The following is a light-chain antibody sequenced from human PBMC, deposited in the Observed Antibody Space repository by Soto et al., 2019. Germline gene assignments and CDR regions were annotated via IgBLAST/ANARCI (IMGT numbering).Light chain of an antibody. J-gene: IGKJ1*01. CDR2: DAS. CDR1: QSISCW. V-gene: IGKV1-5*01. CDR3: QQYNSYWT. Sequence: DLQMTQSPSTMTASVGDRVTITCRASQSISCWLAWYQQNPGKAPKLLIYDASSLESGVPSRFSGSGAGTEFTLTISSLQPDEFATYYCQQYNSYWTFGQGTTVESK.